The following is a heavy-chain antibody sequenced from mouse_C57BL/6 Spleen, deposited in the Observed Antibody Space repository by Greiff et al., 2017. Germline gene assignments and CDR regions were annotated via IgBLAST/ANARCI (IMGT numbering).Heavy chain of an antibody. V-gene: IGHV1-5*01. D-gene: IGHD2-4*01. J-gene: IGHJ4*01. Sequence: EVQLQQSGTVLARPGASVKMSCKTSGYTFTSYWMHWVKQRPGQGLEWIGAIYPGNSDTSYNQKFKGKAKLTAVTSASTAYMELSSLTNEDSAVYYCTRGDDYAYYAMDYWGQGTSVTVSS. CDR3: TRGDDYAYYAMDY. CDR1: GYTFTSYW. CDR2: IYPGNSDT.